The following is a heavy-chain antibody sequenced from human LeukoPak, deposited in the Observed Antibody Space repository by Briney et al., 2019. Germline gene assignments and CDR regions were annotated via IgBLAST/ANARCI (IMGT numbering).Heavy chain of an antibody. CDR3: ARIGASHYYFDY. J-gene: IGHJ4*02. V-gene: IGHV3-7*01. CDR2: IKQDGSEK. CDR1: GFTFSSYW. Sequence: GGSLRLSCAASGFTFSSYWMSWVRQVPGKGLEWVANIKQDGSEKYYVDSVKGRFTISRDNSKNSLYLQMNSLRAEDTAVYYCARIGASHYYFDYWGQGTLVNVSS.